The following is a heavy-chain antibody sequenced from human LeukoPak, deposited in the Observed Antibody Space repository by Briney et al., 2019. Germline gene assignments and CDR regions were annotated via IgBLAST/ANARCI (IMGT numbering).Heavy chain of an antibody. J-gene: IGHJ4*02. D-gene: IGHD5-18*01. CDR2: INHSGST. CDR1: GGSFSGYY. CDR3: ARRRYSYGLVDY. Sequence: SETLSLTCAVYGGSFSGYYWSWIRQPPGKGLEWIGEINHSGSTNYNPSLKSRVTISVDTSKNQFSLKLSSVTAADTAVYYCARRRYSYGLVDYWGQGTLVTVSS. V-gene: IGHV4-34*01.